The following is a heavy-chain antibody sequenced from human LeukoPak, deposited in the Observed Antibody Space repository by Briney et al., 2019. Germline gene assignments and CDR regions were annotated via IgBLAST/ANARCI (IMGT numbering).Heavy chain of an antibody. D-gene: IGHD7-27*01. V-gene: IGHV4-39*07. J-gene: IGHJ6*03. CDR1: GGSISSSRYC. CDR2: MFYRGTT. CDR3: TSGPPTGDRGYYYYYRDV. Sequence: SQTLSLTCTVSGGSISSSRYCWGWIRQPPGKGLEWIGSMFYRGTTYYNPSLKSRVTISVETSKNQFSLKLSSVTAADTAVYYCTSGPPTGDRGYYYYYRDVWGKGATVTVSS.